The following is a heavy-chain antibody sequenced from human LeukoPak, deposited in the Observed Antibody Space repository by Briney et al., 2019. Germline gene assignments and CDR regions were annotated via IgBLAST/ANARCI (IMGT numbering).Heavy chain of an antibody. CDR1: GYSFTNYW. Sequence: MPGESLKISRKGSGYSFTNYWIGWVRQMPGKGLEWMGLIYPGDSDTRYSPSFQSQVTISVDKSISTAYLQWSSLKASDTAMYYCARQVYEASYYDSSGYEGDAFDIWGQGTMVAVSS. CDR2: IYPGDSDT. J-gene: IGHJ3*02. D-gene: IGHD3-22*01. V-gene: IGHV5-51*01. CDR3: ARQVYEASYYDSSGYEGDAFDI.